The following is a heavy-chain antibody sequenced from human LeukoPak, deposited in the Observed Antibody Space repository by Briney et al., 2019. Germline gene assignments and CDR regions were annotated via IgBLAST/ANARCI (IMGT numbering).Heavy chain of an antibody. CDR3: AKGDSSGYYLTYYFDY. J-gene: IGHJ4*02. Sequence: GGFLRLSCAASGFTFSSYGMHWVRQAPGKGLEWVAFIRYDGSNKYYADSVKGRFTISRDNSKNTLYLQMNSLRAEDTAVYYCAKGDSSGYYLTYYFDYWGQGTLVALSS. CDR1: GFTFSSYG. CDR2: IRYDGSNK. V-gene: IGHV3-30*02. D-gene: IGHD3-22*01.